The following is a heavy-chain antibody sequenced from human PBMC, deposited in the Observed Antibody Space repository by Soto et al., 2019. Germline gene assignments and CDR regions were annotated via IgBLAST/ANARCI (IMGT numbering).Heavy chain of an antibody. D-gene: IGHD2-2*01. J-gene: IGHJ3*02. CDR1: GYTFTNYA. V-gene: IGHV1-3*01. CDR3: ARAGFCSTTSCSEAFDI. Sequence: QVQLVQSGAEVKKPGASVKVSCKASGYTFTNYAMHWVRQAPGQRPEWMGWINAGNGNTKFSQRFQGRVTITRDTSANIAYMELGSLTSEDTAVYYCARAGFCSTTSCSEAFDIWGQGTMVTVSS. CDR2: INAGNGNT.